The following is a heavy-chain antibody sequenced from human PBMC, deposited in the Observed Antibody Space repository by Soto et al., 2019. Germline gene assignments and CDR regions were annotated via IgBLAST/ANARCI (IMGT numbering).Heavy chain of an antibody. Sequence: PSETLSLTCTVSGGSISSYYWSWIRQPPGKGLEWIGYIYYGGSTNYNPSLKSRVTISVDTSKNQFSLKLSSVTAADTAVYYCARDRGSSWSTFDYWGQGTLVTVSS. CDR2: IYYGGST. V-gene: IGHV4-59*01. D-gene: IGHD6-13*01. CDR3: ARDRGSSWSTFDY. CDR1: GGSISSYY. J-gene: IGHJ4*02.